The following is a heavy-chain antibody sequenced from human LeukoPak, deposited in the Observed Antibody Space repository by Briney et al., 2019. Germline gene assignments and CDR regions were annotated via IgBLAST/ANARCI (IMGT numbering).Heavy chain of an antibody. CDR2: IYTSGST. CDR1: GGSISSGSYY. V-gene: IGHV4-61*02. Sequence: SETLSLTCTVSGGSISSGSYYWSWIRQPAGKGLEWIGRIYTSGSTNYNPSLKSRVTISVDTSKNQFSLKLSSVTAADTAVYYCARIITMVRGLPPFDAFDIWGQGTMVTVSS. J-gene: IGHJ3*02. CDR3: ARIITMVRGLPPFDAFDI. D-gene: IGHD3-10*01.